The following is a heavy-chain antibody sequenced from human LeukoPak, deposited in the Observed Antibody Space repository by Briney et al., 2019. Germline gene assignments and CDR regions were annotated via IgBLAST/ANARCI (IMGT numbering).Heavy chain of an antibody. V-gene: IGHV3-9*01. J-gene: IGHJ5*02. CDR2: IHWNGGSL. CDR1: GFTFDDYA. CDR3: AKHRTKYQLSLDNWFDP. D-gene: IGHD2-2*01. Sequence: PGGSLRLSCAASGFTFDDYAMHWVRQAPAKGLEWVSRIHWNGGSLDYADSVKGRFTISRDNAKNSLYLQMNSLRPEDTGFYYCAKHRTKYQLSLDNWFDPWGQGTLVTVTS.